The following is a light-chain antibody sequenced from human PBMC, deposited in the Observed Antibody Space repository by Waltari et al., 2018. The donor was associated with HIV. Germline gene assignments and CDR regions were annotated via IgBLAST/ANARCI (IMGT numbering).Light chain of an antibody. CDR1: QCVFSSSNYKNY. CDR3: QQYYSRPYT. Sequence: DIVMTQSPDSLAVSLGERAPINCKSSQCVFSSSNYKNYLAWYQQKPGQPPKLLIYWASIRGPGAPDRFSGSGSGTDFALTISSLQAEDVAVYYCQQYYSRPYTFGQGTKLEIK. J-gene: IGKJ2*01. CDR2: WAS. V-gene: IGKV4-1*01.